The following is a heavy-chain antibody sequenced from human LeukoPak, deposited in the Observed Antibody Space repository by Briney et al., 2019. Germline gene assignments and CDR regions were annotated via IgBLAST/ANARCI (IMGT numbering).Heavy chain of an antibody. CDR3: ARGLTVTTFYGMDV. CDR1: GFTFSSYS. D-gene: IGHD4-17*01. Sequence: GGSLRLSCAASGFTFSSYSMNWVRQAPGKGLEWVSSISSSSSYIYYADSVKGRFTISRDNAKNSLYLQMNSLRAEDTAVYYCARGLTVTTFYGMDVWGQGTTVTVSS. J-gene: IGHJ6*02. V-gene: IGHV3-21*01. CDR2: ISSSSSYI.